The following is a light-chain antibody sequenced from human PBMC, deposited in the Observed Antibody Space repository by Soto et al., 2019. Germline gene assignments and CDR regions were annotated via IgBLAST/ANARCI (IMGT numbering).Light chain of an antibody. CDR1: QSISRW. CDR3: QQYNSYPLT. CDR2: KAS. J-gene: IGKJ4*01. V-gene: IGKV1-5*03. Sequence: DFQMTQSPSTLSASVGDRVTITCRASQSISRWLAWYRQKPGKAPQLLIYKASNLESGVPSRFRGSTSGTEFTLTISSLQPEDFATYYCQQYNSYPLTFGGGTKVDIK.